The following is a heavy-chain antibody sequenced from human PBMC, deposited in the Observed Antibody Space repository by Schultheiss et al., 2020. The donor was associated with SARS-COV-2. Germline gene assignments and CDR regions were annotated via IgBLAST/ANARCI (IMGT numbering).Heavy chain of an antibody. CDR1: GGSVSSGSYY. Sequence: SETLSLTCTVSGGSVSSGSYYWSWIRQPPGKGLEWIGYIYYSGSTNYNPSLKSRVTISVDTSKNQFSLRLTSVTAADTAVYYCARGVHLLSIAAPPSPWGQGTLVTVSS. CDR2: IYYSGST. D-gene: IGHD6-13*01. J-gene: IGHJ5*02. V-gene: IGHV4-61*01. CDR3: ARGVHLLSIAAPPSP.